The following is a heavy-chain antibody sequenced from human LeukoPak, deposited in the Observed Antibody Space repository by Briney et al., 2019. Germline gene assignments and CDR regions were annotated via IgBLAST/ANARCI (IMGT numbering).Heavy chain of an antibody. CDR1: GGSISSSSSY. V-gene: IGHV4-39*01. J-gene: IGHJ5*02. CDR3: ARHPSGWYDN. Sequence: PAETLSLTCTVSGGSISSSSSYWVWLRQPPGKGLEWIGSIYHSVSTYYNPSLKSRVTISVDPSKDQFSLRLSSVTAADPAGYYGARHPSGWYDNWGQGTLVTVSS. CDR2: IYHSVST. D-gene: IGHD2-15*01.